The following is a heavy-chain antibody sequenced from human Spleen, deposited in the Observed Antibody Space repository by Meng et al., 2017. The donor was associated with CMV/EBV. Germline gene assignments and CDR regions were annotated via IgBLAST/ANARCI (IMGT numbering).Heavy chain of an antibody. Sequence: NVSGGSISSGSYYWNWIRQHPGKGLEWIGYIYYSGSTYYTPSLKSRVTISLDTSKNQFSLNLRSVTAADTAVYFCARASGSTVTFDYWGQGTLVTVSS. J-gene: IGHJ4*02. CDR3: ARASGSTVTFDY. V-gene: IGHV4-31*03. CDR2: IYYSGST. CDR1: GGSISSGSYY. D-gene: IGHD4-17*01.